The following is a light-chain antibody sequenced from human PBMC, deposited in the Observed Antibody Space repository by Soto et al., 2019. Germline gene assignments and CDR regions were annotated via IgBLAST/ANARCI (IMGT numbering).Light chain of an antibody. CDR3: QQSYSTPVT. Sequence: DIQLTQSPSFLAASVGDRVTITCRASQGISSYVAWYQQKPGKAPQLLIYAASTLQSGVPSRFSGSGSGTEFTLTISSLQPEDFATYYCQQSYSTPVTFGGGTKVEIK. J-gene: IGKJ4*01. CDR1: QGISSY. CDR2: AAS. V-gene: IGKV1-9*01.